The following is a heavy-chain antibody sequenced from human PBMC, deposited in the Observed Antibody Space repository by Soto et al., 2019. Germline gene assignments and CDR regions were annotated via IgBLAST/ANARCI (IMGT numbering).Heavy chain of an antibody. J-gene: IGHJ6*03. Sequence: GGSLRLSCTASGFTFGDYAMSWFRQAPGKGLEWVGFIRSKAYGGTTEYAASVKGRFTISRDDSKSIAYLQMNSLKTEDTAVYYCTRVRVTYYYYYMDVWGKGTTVTVSS. V-gene: IGHV3-49*03. CDR1: GFTFGDYA. CDR3: TRVRVTYYYYYMDV. CDR2: IRSKAYGGTT. D-gene: IGHD4-4*01.